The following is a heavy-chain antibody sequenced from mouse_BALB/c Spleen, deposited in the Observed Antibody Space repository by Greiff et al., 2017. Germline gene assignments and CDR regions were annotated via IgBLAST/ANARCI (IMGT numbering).Heavy chain of an antibody. V-gene: IGHV1-5*01. J-gene: IGHJ2*01. Sequence: VQLQQSGTVLARPGASVKMSCKASGYTFTSYWMHWVKQRPGQGLEWIGAIYPGNSDTSYNQKFKGKATLTVDESSSTAYMQLSSLTSEDSAVYYCARNGYLYYFDYWGQGTTLTVSS. CDR2: IYPGNSDT. CDR3: ARNGYLYYFDY. D-gene: IGHD5-1*01. CDR1: GYTFTSYW.